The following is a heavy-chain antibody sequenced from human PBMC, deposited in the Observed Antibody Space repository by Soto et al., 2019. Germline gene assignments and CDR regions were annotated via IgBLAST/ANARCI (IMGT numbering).Heavy chain of an antibody. CDR1: GGSISSYY. J-gene: IGHJ4*02. Sequence: QVQLQESGPGLVKPSETLSLTCTVSGGSISSYYWSWIRQPPGKGLEWIGYIYYSGSTNYNPSLKSRVTISVDTSKNQFSLKLSSVTAADTAVYYCARLRYGYNLYYFDYWGQGTLVTVSS. D-gene: IGHD5-12*01. CDR2: IYYSGST. V-gene: IGHV4-59*08. CDR3: ARLRYGYNLYYFDY.